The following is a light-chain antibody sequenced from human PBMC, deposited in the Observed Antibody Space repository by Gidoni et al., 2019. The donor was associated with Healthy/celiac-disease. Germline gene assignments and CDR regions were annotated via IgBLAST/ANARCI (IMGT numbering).Light chain of an antibody. V-gene: IGLV2-23*01. Sequence: QSALTQPASVSGSPGQSITFSCTGTSSDVGSYNLVSWYQQHPGKAPKLMIYEGSKRPSGVSNRVSGSKSGNTASLTISGLQAEDEADYYCCSYAGSSTWVFGGGTKLTVL. CDR3: CSYAGSSTWV. CDR1: SSDVGSYNL. J-gene: IGLJ3*02. CDR2: EGS.